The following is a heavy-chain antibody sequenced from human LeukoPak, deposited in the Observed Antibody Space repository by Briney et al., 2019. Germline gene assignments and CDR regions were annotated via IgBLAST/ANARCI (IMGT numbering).Heavy chain of an antibody. Sequence: GGSLRLSXAASGFTFSSYSMNWVRQAPGKGLEWVSSISSSSSYIYYADSLKGRFTISRDNAKNSLYLQMNSLRAEDTAVYYCAKNGGWYAFDIWGQGTMVTVSS. CDR3: AKNGGWYAFDI. CDR2: ISSSSSYI. CDR1: GFTFSSYS. J-gene: IGHJ3*02. V-gene: IGHV3-21*01. D-gene: IGHD1-1*01.